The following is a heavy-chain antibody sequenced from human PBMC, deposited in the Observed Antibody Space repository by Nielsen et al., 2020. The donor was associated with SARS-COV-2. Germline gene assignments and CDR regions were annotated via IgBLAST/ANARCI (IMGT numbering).Heavy chain of an antibody. J-gene: IGHJ4*02. V-gene: IGHV3-30*04. Sequence: GESLKISCAASGFTFSSHALHWVRQAPGKGLEWLTIISSDGSVLYADSVKGRFTISRDNSNNTLKLHLNSLRPEDTAMYYCARETIDFSSSFVDKWGQGTPVTVSS. CDR1: GFTFSSHA. CDR2: ISSDGSVL. CDR3: ARETIDFSSSFVDK. D-gene: IGHD6-6*01.